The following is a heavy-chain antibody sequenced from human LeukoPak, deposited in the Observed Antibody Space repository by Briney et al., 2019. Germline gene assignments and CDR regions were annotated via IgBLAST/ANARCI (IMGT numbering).Heavy chain of an antibody. CDR1: GESFSGYY. D-gene: IGHD3-3*01. CDR2: INHSGST. CDR3: ARALGGFLEWLSPVLDY. Sequence: SETLSLTCAVYGESFSGYYWSWIRQPPGKGLDWIGEINHSGSTNYNPSLKSRVTISVDTSKNQFSLQLNSVTPEDTAVYYCARALGGFLEWLSPVLDYWGQGTLVTVSS. J-gene: IGHJ4*02. V-gene: IGHV4-34*01.